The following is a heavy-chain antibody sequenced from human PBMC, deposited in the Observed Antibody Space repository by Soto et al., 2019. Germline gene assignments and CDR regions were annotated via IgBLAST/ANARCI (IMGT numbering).Heavy chain of an antibody. V-gene: IGHV1-18*01. CDR1: GYTFTSYG. J-gene: IGHJ6*02. D-gene: IGHD3-3*01. Sequence: ASVKLSCKASGYTFTSYGISWVRQAPGQGVELMGWISAYNGNTNYAQKLQGRVTMTTDTSTSTAYMELRSLRSDDTAVYYCARDGDYDVWSGYYTPTGMDFWGQGSTVIVSS. CDR2: ISAYNGNT. CDR3: ARDGDYDVWSGYYTPTGMDF.